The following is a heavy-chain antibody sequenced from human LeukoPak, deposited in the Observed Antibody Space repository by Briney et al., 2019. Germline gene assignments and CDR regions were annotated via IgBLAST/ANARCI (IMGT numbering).Heavy chain of an antibody. CDR2: INHSGST. J-gene: IGHJ5*02. V-gene: IGHV4-34*01. Sequence: PSETLSLTCAVYGGSFSGYYWSWIRQPPGKGLEWIGEINHSGSTNYNPSLKSRVTISVDTSKNQFSLKLSSVTATDTAVYYCARDLRWYCSSTSCYPYFGWFDPWGQGTLVTVSS. CDR1: GGSFSGYY. D-gene: IGHD2-2*01. CDR3: ARDLRWYCSSTSCYPYFGWFDP.